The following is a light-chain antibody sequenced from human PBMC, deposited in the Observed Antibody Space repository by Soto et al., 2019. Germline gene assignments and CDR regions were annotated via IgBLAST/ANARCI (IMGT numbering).Light chain of an antibody. V-gene: IGKV1D-12*01. CDR2: AAS. CDR1: QGISSW. Sequence: DIQMTQSPSSVSESVGDRVTITCRASQGISSWLGWYQQKPGKAPKLLIYAASSLQSGVPSRFSGSGSETDFTLTISSLLPEDFSTYYCQQANSFPFTLGGGTKVEIK. CDR3: QQANSFPFT. J-gene: IGKJ4*01.